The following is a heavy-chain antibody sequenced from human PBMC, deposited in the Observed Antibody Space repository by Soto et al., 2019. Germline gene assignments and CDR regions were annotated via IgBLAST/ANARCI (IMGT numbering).Heavy chain of an antibody. Sequence: GALRLSCAASGFTFSSYAMHWVRQAPGKGLEWVAVISYDGSNKYYADSVKGRFTISRDNSKNTLYLQMNSLRAEDTAVYYCARDRVAVAGGAFDIWGQGTMVTVSS. CDR3: ARDRVAVAGGAFDI. V-gene: IGHV3-30-3*01. J-gene: IGHJ3*02. CDR1: GFTFSSYA. CDR2: ISYDGSNK. D-gene: IGHD6-19*01.